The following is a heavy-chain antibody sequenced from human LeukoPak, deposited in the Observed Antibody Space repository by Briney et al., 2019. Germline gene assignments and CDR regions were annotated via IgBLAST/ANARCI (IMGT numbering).Heavy chain of an antibody. V-gene: IGHV3-21*01. Sequence: GGSLGLSCAASGFTFSSYSMNWVRQAPGKGLEWVSSISSSSSYIYYADSVKGRFTISRDNAKNSLYLQMNSLRAEDTAVYYCARDGSGGRHYYYGMDVWGQGTTVTVSS. CDR3: ARDGSGGRHYYYGMDV. CDR1: GFTFSSYS. D-gene: IGHD2-15*01. J-gene: IGHJ6*02. CDR2: ISSSSSYI.